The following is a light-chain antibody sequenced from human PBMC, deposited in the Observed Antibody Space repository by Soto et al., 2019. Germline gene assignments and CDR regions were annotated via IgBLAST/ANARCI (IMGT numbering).Light chain of an antibody. CDR2: DAS. CDR1: QSVSSY. V-gene: IGKV3-11*01. Sequence: EIVLTQSPATLSLSPGERATLSCRASQSVSSYLAWYQQKPGQAPRLLSYDASNRATGIPARFSGSGSGTDFPLTISSLGPEDFAVYYCQQRSTRNTFGQGTKLEIK. CDR3: QQRSTRNT. J-gene: IGKJ2*01.